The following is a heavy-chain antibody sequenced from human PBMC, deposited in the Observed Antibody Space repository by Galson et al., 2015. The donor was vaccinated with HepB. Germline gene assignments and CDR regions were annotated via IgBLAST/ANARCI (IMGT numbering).Heavy chain of an antibody. J-gene: IGHJ5*02. V-gene: IGHV7-4-1*02. CDR3: ARRNGNDWFDP. Sequence: SVKVSCKASGYNFNRYAMNWVRQAPGQGLEWMGLINTDTGNTTYAQAFTGRFVFSLDTSVSTAYLQINSLKAEDTAVYYCARRNGNDWFDPWGQGTLVTVSS. D-gene: IGHD5-24*01. CDR1: GYNFNRYA. CDR2: INTDTGNT.